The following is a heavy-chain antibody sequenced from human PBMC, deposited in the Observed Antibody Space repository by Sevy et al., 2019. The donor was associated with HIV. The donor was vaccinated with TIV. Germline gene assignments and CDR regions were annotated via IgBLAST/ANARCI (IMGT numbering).Heavy chain of an antibody. CDR2: IRYDGSNK. V-gene: IGHV3-30*02. Sequence: GGSLRLSCAASGFTFSSYGMHWVRQAPGKGLEWVAFIRYDGSNKYYADSVKGRFTISRDNSKNTLYLQMNSLRAEDTAVYYCARGGYCSSTSCRLGYYYGMDVWGQGTTVTVSS. D-gene: IGHD2-2*01. CDR1: GFTFSSYG. J-gene: IGHJ6*02. CDR3: ARGGYCSSTSCRLGYYYGMDV.